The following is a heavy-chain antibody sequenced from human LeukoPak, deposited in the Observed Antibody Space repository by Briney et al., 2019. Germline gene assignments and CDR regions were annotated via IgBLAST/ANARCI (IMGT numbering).Heavy chain of an antibody. D-gene: IGHD3-22*01. Sequence: SETLSLTCTVSGGSISNYYWSWIRQPPGKGLEWIGEINHSGSTNYNPSLKSRVTISVDTSKNQFSLKLSSVTAADTAVYYCARYVYDSSGYYYYYYYMDVWGKGTTVTVSS. CDR3: ARYVYDSSGYYYYYYYMDV. V-gene: IGHV4-34*01. J-gene: IGHJ6*03. CDR2: INHSGST. CDR1: GGSISNYY.